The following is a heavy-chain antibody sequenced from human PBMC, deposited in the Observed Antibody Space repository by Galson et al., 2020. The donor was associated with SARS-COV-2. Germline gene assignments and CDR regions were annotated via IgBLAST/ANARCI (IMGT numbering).Heavy chain of an antibody. D-gene: IGHD3-10*01. Sequence: SVKVSCKASGGTFSSYAISWVRQAPGQGLEWMGRIIPILGIANYAQKFQGRVTITADKSTSTAYMELSSLRSEDTAVYYCAESRITMVRGVIKDQYYYYYYGMDVWGQGTTVTVSS. CDR2: IIPILGIA. CDR3: AESRITMVRGVIKDQYYYYYYGMDV. J-gene: IGHJ6*02. V-gene: IGHV1-69*04. CDR1: GGTFSSYA.